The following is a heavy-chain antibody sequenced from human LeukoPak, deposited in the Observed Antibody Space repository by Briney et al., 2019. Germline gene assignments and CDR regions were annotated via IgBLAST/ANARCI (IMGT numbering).Heavy chain of an antibody. CDR2: IWYDGSRK. D-gene: IGHD1-14*01. V-gene: IGHV3-33*01. Sequence: PGGSLRLSCAASGFTFDTYAMHWVRQAPGEGLEWMAVIWYDGSRKEYADSAKGRFTISRDNAKNSLYLQMNSLRAEDTAVYYCAREVTTGHYYLDYWGQGTLVTVSS. CDR1: GFTFDTYA. J-gene: IGHJ4*02. CDR3: AREVTTGHYYLDY.